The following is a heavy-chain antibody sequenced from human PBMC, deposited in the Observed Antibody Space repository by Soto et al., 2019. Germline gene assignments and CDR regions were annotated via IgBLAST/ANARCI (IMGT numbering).Heavy chain of an antibody. CDR2: VFYSGAT. Sequence: SETLSLTCNVSGGPIKTGDYYWNWIRQPPGKGLEWIGYVFYSGATNYSPSLKSRAAISMDTSKNQFSLSLTSVTAADTAVYYCARAGFSYGHLLFWGQGVRVTVSS. D-gene: IGHD3-10*01. CDR3: ARAGFSYGHLLF. J-gene: IGHJ4*02. V-gene: IGHV4-30-4*01. CDR1: GGPIKTGDYY.